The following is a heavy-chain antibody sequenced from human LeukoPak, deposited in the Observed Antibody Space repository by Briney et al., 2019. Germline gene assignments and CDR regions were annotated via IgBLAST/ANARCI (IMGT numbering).Heavy chain of an antibody. J-gene: IGHJ4*02. CDR3: ARVVTTGSYPNYFDY. CDR1: GDSISSFY. D-gene: IGHD1-26*01. V-gene: IGHV4-59*01. Sequence: SETLSLTCTASGDSISSFYWSWIRQPPGKGLEWIGYIYYSGSTNYNPSLKSRVTISIDTSKNQFSLNLSSVIAADTAVYYCARVVTTGSYPNYFDYWGQGTLVTVSS. CDR2: IYYSGST.